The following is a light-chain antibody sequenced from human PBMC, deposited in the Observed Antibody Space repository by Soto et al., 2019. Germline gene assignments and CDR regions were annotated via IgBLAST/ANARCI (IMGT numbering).Light chain of an antibody. J-gene: IGLJ1*01. CDR1: SSDVGGYNY. V-gene: IGLV2-14*01. CDR3: SSYTSSTRYV. CDR2: DVS. Sequence: QSVLTQPASVSGSPGQSITISCSGTSSDVGGYNYVSWYQQHPGKAPKLMIYDVSNRPSGVSNRFSGSKSGNTASLTISVLQAEDEADYYCSSYTSSTRYVFGTGTKVTVL.